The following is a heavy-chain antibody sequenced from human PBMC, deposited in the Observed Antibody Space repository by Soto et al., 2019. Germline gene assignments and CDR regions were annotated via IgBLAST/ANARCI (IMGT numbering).Heavy chain of an antibody. Sequence: ASVKVSCKASGYTFTSYDINWGRLATGQGLEWMGWMNPNSGNTAYAQKFQGRVTMTRNTSISTAYMELSSLRSEDTAVYYCVVEMATINEYWGQGTLVTVSS. CDR3: VVEMATINEY. V-gene: IGHV1-8*01. CDR1: GYTFTSYD. J-gene: IGHJ4*02. D-gene: IGHD5-12*01. CDR2: MNPNSGNT.